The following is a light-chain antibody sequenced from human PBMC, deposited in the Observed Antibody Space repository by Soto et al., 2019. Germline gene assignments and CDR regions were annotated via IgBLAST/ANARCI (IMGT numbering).Light chain of an antibody. J-gene: IGKJ4*01. CDR3: QQRSIWPPIT. Sequence: EIVLTQSPATLSLSPGERATLSCRASQSVSTILAWYQQKPGQAPRLLIYDASNRATGILARFSGSGSGTDFTLTISSLEPEDFAVYYCQQRSIWPPITFGGGTKVEIK. CDR1: QSVSTI. V-gene: IGKV3-11*01. CDR2: DAS.